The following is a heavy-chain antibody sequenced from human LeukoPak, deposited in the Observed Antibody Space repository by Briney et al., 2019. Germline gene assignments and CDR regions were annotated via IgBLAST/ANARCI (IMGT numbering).Heavy chain of an antibody. D-gene: IGHD2-21*02. V-gene: IGHV4-34*01. J-gene: IGHJ4*02. CDR1: GGSFSGYY. CDR3: AKSDGYGLIDY. Sequence: SETLSLTCAVYGGSFSGYYWSWIRQPPGKGLEWIGEINHSGSTNYNPSLKSRVTISVDTSKNQFSLKLSSVTAADTAMYYCAKSDGYGLIDYWGQGTLVTVSS. CDR2: INHSGST.